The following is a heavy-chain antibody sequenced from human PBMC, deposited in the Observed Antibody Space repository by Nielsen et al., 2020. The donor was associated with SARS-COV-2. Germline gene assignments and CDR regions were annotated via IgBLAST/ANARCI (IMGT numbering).Heavy chain of an antibody. CDR1: GGTFSSYA. J-gene: IGHJ2*01. CDR3: ARDFTVTTLETRYFDL. V-gene: IGHV1-69*04. Sequence: SVKVSCKASGGTFSSYAISWVRQAPRQGLEWMGRIIPILGIANYAQKFQGRVTITADKSTSTAYMELSSLRSEDTAVYYCARDFTVTTLETRYFDLWGRGTLVTVSS. D-gene: IGHD4-17*01. CDR2: IIPILGIA.